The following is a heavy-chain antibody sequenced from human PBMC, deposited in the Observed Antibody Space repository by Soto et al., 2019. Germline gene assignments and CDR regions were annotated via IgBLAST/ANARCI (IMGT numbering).Heavy chain of an antibody. V-gene: IGHV4-4*02. CDR3: ARGGYSGYDLYYYYYYMDV. Sequence: PSETLSLTCAVSSGSISSSNWWSWVRQPPGKGLEWIGEIYHSGSTNYNPSLKSRVTISVDKSKNQFSLKLSSVTAADTAVYYCARGGYSGYDLYYYYYYMDVWGKGTTVTVSS. D-gene: IGHD5-12*01. CDR1: SGSISSSNW. J-gene: IGHJ6*03. CDR2: IYHSGST.